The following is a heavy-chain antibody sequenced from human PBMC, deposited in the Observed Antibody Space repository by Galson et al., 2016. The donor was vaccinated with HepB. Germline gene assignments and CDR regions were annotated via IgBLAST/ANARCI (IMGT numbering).Heavy chain of an antibody. CDR3: ARETIYDSSGYYLDY. V-gene: IGHV1-69*01. CDR1: GGTFARYA. CDR2: IIPVFGTA. D-gene: IGHD3-22*01. Sequence: SGGTFARYAISWVRQAPGQGLEWMGGIIPVFGTAKYAQKFQGRVTITADESTSTAYMELSSLRSEDTAVYYCARETIYDSSGYYLDYWGQGTLVTVSS. J-gene: IGHJ4*02.